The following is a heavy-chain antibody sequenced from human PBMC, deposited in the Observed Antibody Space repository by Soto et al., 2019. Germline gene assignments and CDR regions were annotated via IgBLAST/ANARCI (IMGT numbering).Heavy chain of an antibody. Sequence: SETLSLTCTISGDSSSSYYWSWIRQPPGKGLEWIGYISYSGSTYYNPSLRSRVAMSINTSKSQFSLNLNSVTAADTAVYYCARVDSSGWARWFDYWGQGALVTVSS. J-gene: IGHJ4*02. CDR2: ISYSGST. CDR1: GDSSSSYY. D-gene: IGHD6-19*01. CDR3: ARVDSSGWARWFDY. V-gene: IGHV4-59*08.